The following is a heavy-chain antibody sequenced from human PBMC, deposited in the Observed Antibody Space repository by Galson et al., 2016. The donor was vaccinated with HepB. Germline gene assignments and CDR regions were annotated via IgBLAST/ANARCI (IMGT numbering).Heavy chain of an antibody. CDR2: IRWNSGTK. V-gene: IGHV3-9*01. D-gene: IGHD5-24*01. CDR3: AKVGDGYNAYYFDY. CDR1: GFTFSNYA. J-gene: IGHJ4*02. Sequence: SLRLSCAASGFTFSNYAMSWVRQAPGKGLEWVSGIRWNSGTKAYADSVKGRFAISRDNAKSSLYLQMNSLRAEDTALYYCAKVGDGYNAYYFDYWGPGTLVTVSS.